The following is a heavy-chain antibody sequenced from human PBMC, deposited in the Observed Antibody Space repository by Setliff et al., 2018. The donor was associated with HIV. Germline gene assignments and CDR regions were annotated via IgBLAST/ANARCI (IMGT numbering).Heavy chain of an antibody. V-gene: IGHV1-69*05. CDR1: GGTFSSFA. D-gene: IGHD6-19*01. Sequence: GASVKVSCKASGGTFSSFAISWVRQAPGQGLEWMGGIIPIFGTGNYAQKVQGRVTMTTDTSTSTAYMELRSLRSGDTAVYYCASGRGEYSSGWYRSACDIWGQGTMVTVSS. J-gene: IGHJ3*02. CDR3: ASGRGEYSSGWYRSACDI. CDR2: IIPIFGTG.